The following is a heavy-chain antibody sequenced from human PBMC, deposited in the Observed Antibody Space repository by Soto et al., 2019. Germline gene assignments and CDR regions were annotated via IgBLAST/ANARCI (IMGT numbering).Heavy chain of an antibody. D-gene: IGHD5-12*01. J-gene: IGHJ4*02. CDR3: AKAISGYNAPLDH. CDR2: ISGSDSST. CDR1: GFTFSSYA. Sequence: EVLLLESGGGLVQPGGSLRLSCAASGFTFSSYAMNWVRQAPGKGLEWVSVISGSDSSTYYAASVKGRFTISRDNSKNTLYVQMNSLRAEDTAVYYCAKAISGYNAPLDHWGQGTRVTVSS. V-gene: IGHV3-23*01.